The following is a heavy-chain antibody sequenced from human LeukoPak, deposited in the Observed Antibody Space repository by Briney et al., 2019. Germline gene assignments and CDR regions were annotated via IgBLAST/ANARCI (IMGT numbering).Heavy chain of an antibody. J-gene: IGHJ4*02. D-gene: IGHD4/OR15-4a*01. CDR2: IKGDGNSM. CDR3: ARRKEVQTTFDY. V-gene: IGHV3-74*01. Sequence: PGGSLRLSCAASGFTFSSYWMHWVRQAPGKGLMWVSLIKGDGNSMSYAESVKGRLTISRDNSKNTLYLQMNSLRDEDTAVYYCARRKEVQTTFDYWGQGTLVTVSS. CDR1: GFTFSSYW.